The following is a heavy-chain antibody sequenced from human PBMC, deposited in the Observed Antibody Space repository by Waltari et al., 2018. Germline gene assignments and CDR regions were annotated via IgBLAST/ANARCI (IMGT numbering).Heavy chain of an antibody. CDR2: MNPKSGNK. Sequence: QVQLVQSGAEVKKPGASVKVSCKASGYTFTSYDINWVRQATGQGLEWMGWMNPKSGNKGYAQKFQGRVTSTRNTSISTAYMELSSLRSEDTAVYYWARVGYYYDSSGYYLGYWGQGTLVTVSS. J-gene: IGHJ4*02. V-gene: IGHV1-8*03. CDR3: ARVGYYYDSSGYYLGY. D-gene: IGHD3-22*01. CDR1: GYTFTSYD.